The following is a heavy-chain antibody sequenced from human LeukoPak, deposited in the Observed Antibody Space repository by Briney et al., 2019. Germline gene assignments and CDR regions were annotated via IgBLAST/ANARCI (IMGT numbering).Heavy chain of an antibody. CDR2: IHYSGST. CDR1: GGSISSSSYY. Sequence: SETLSLTCTVSGGSISSSSYYWGWIRQPPGKGLEWIAHIHYSGSTYYNPSLKSRVTISVDTSKNQFSLKLSSVTAADTAVYYCARNRYNWNYGGFDYWGQGTLVTVSS. D-gene: IGHD1-7*01. J-gene: IGHJ4*02. V-gene: IGHV4-39*07. CDR3: ARNRYNWNYGGFDY.